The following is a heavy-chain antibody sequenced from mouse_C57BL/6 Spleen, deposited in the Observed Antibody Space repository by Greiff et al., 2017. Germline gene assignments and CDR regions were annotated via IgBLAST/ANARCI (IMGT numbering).Heavy chain of an antibody. CDR2: IDPSDSYT. V-gene: IGHV1-59*01. D-gene: IGHD2-2*01. CDR3: ARRGYGYDAAY. Sequence: QVQLQQPGAELVRPGTSVKLSCKASGYTFTSYWMHWVKQRPGQGLEWIGEIDPSDSYTNYNQKFKGKATLAVDTSSSTAYMQLSSLTSEDSAVYYCARRGYGYDAAYWGQGTLVTVSA. CDR1: GYTFTSYW. J-gene: IGHJ3*01.